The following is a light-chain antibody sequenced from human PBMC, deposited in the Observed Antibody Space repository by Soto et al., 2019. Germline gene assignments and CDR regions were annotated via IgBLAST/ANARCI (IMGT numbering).Light chain of an antibody. CDR2: GAY. J-gene: IGKJ2*01. CDR3: QQYNNWPPYT. CDR1: QSVSSN. V-gene: IGKV3-15*01. Sequence: EILMTQSPATLSVSPGERATLSCRASQSVSSNLAWYQQKPGQAPRLLIYGAYTRATGIPARFSGSGSGTEFTLTISSLQSEYFAVYYCQQYNNWPPYTFGQGTKLEIK.